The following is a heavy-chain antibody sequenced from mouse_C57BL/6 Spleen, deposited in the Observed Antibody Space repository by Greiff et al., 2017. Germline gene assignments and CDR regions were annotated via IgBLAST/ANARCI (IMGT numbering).Heavy chain of an antibody. CDR3: ARIPYGNYLAWFAY. J-gene: IGHJ3*01. Sequence: QVQLKESGPGLVAPSQSLSITCTVSGFSLTSYAISWVRQPPGKGLEWLGVIWTGGGTNYNSALKSRLSISKDNSKSQVFLKMYSQQTYDTARYYCARIPYGNYLAWFAYWGQGTLVTVSA. CDR1: GFSLTSYA. V-gene: IGHV2-9-1*01. CDR2: IWTGGGT. D-gene: IGHD2-1*01.